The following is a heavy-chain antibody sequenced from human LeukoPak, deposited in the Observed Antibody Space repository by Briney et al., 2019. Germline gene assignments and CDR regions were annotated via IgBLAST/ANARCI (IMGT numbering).Heavy chain of an antibody. CDR3: ARAPDTAIPYYYMDV. V-gene: IGHV4-4*02. Sequence: PSETLSLTCAVSGDSISGINWWTWVRLSPEEGLEWIGEIHHSGKTNYNPSLKSRVNISLDKSKNHFSLRVNSVVAADTAIYYCARAPDTAIPYYYMDVWGKGTTVTVSS. D-gene: IGHD5-18*01. CDR2: IHHSGKT. J-gene: IGHJ6*03. CDR1: GDSISGINW.